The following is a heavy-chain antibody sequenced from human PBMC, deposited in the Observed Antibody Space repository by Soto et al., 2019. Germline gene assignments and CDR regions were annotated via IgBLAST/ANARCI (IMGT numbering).Heavy chain of an antibody. J-gene: IGHJ4*02. V-gene: IGHV5-51*01. CDR1: GYSFTSYW. D-gene: IGHD2-21*02. CDR3: ARGVVVTAIRYVGY. Sequence: GESLKISCKGSGYSFTSYWLGWVRQMPGKGLEWMGIIYPGDSDIRYSLSFQGQVTISADKYISTAYLQWSSLKASDTVMYYWARGVVVTAIRYVGYWGQGTLVTVSS. CDR2: IYPGDSDI.